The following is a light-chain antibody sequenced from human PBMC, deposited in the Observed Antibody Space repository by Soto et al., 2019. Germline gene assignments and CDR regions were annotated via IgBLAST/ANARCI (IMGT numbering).Light chain of an antibody. CDR3: QQRSDWPRT. CDR1: QSVSSY. Sequence: EIVLTQSPATLSLSPGERATLSCRASQSVSSYLAWSQQKPGQAPRLLIYDASDRATGIPARFSGSGSGTEFALTISILEPEDFAVYYCQQRSDWPRTFCQGAKGEIK. V-gene: IGKV3-11*01. CDR2: DAS. J-gene: IGKJ1*01.